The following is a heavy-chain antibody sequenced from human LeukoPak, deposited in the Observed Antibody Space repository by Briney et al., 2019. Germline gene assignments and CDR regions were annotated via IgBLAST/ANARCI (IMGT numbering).Heavy chain of an antibody. CDR3: ARLHTTLLGAGGY. J-gene: IGHJ4*02. CDR2: INPNNGDT. CDR1: GYTFTAYY. Sequence: ASVEVSCKASGYTFTAYYIHWVRQAPGQGLEWMGWINPNNGDTNYAQNFQGRVTMTRDTSISTAYMELRRLRSDDTAVYFCARLHTTLLGAGGYWGQGTLVTVSS. D-gene: IGHD1-26*01. V-gene: IGHV1-2*02.